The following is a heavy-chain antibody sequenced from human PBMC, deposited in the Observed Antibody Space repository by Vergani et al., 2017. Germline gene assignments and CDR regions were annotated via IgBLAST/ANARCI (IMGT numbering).Heavy chain of an antibody. J-gene: IGHJ4*02. CDR3: ARSMGFLEWLLSPSADFDY. Sequence: QVQLQESGPGLVKPPGTLSLTCAVSGGSISSSNWWSWVRQPPGKGLEWIGEIYHSGSTNSNPSLKSRVTIAVDTSKNQFSLKLSSVTAADTAVYYCARSMGFLEWLLSPSADFDYWGQGTLVTVSS. CDR2: IYHSGST. CDR1: GGSISSSNW. V-gene: IGHV4-4*03. D-gene: IGHD3-3*01.